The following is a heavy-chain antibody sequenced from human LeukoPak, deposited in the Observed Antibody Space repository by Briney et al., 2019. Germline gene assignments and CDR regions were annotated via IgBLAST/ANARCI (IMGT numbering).Heavy chain of an antibody. CDR1: GYTFTSYD. CDR2: MTPNSGNT. V-gene: IGHV1-8*01. CDR3: ARGLSSSNLFDY. Sequence: GSVSLSCTASGYTFTSYDINWVRHAPGQGLEWMGWMTPNSGNTGYAQKCQGRVTMTRNTSISTAYMELSSLRSEDTAVYYCARGLSSSNLFDYWGQGTLVTVSS. D-gene: IGHD6-6*01. J-gene: IGHJ4*02.